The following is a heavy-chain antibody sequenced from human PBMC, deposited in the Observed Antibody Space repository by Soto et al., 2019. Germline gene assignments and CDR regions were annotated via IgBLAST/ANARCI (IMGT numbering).Heavy chain of an antibody. CDR1: GGSIRISY. CDR3: ARGYYDSRGQYNTFDV. Sequence: ETLSLTCAVSGGSIRISYVSCIRQSPGKGLEWIGYVHYSGGTKDNPSLNGRVSLSIDTSKNQFSLKLSSVAAADTAVYYCARGYYDSRGQYNTFDVWGQGTMVTV. D-gene: IGHD3-22*01. V-gene: IGHV4-59*01. CDR2: VHYSGGT. J-gene: IGHJ3*01.